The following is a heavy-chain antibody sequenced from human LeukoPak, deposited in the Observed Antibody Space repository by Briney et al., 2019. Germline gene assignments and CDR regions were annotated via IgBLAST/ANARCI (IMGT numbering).Heavy chain of an antibody. J-gene: IGHJ4*02. CDR3: ARGRSPYYYDSSGYYNY. Sequence: SETLSLTCTVSGGSISSSSYYWGWIRQPPGKGLEWIGSIYYSGSTYYNPSLKSRVTISVDTSKNQFSLKLSSVTAADTAVYYCARGRSPYYYDSSGYYNYWGQGTLVTVSS. CDR2: IYYSGST. V-gene: IGHV4-39*07. D-gene: IGHD3-22*01. CDR1: GGSISSSSYY.